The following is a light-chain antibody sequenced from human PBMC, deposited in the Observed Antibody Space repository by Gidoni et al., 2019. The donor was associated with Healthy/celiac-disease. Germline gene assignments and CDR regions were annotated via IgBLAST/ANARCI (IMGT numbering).Light chain of an antibody. J-gene: IGKJ1*01. Sequence: DIQMTQSPSTLSASVGDRVTITCRASQSISSWLAWYQQKPGKARKLLIYKASSLERGVPSRFSGSGSGTEFTLTISSLQPDDFATYYCQQYNRYPWTFGHGTKVEIK. V-gene: IGKV1-5*03. CDR1: QSISSW. CDR2: KAS. CDR3: QQYNRYPWT.